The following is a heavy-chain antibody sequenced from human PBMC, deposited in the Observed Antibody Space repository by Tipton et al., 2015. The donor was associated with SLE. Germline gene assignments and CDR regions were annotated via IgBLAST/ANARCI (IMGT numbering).Heavy chain of an antibody. V-gene: IGHV3-9*01. CDR3: AKGIFGGVTTYYFDS. Sequence: SLRLSCAASGFKFDDYAMHWVRQGPGKGLEWVSGMSWDSGSTGYADSVKGRFTISRDNAKNSLYLQMSSLRADDTALYYCAKGIFGGVTTYYFDSWGQGTLVTVSS. CDR1: GFKFDDYA. D-gene: IGHD3-3*01. J-gene: IGHJ4*02. CDR2: MSWDSGST.